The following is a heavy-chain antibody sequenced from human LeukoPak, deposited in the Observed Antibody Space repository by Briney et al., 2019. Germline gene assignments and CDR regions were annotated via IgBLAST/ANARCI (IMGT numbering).Heavy chain of an antibody. CDR2: ITTDKANT. V-gene: IGHV1-18*01. CDR1: GYTFSSYA. J-gene: IGHJ4*02. D-gene: IGHD1-26*01. CDR3: ARRSGTYSDFDY. Sequence: ASVKVSCKASGYTFSSYAISWVRQTPGQRLEWMGWITTDKANTNYAQNFQGRVTLTTDTSTGTAYMDLRGLRPDDTAVYYCARRSGTYSDFDYWGQGTLVTVSS.